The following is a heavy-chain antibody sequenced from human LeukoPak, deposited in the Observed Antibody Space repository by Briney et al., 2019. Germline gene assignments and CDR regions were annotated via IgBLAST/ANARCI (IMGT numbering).Heavy chain of an antibody. CDR2: IFHSGST. Sequence: SETLSLTCTVSGYSISNDYYWGWIRQPPGKGLEWIGHIFHSGSTYYNPSLKSRVTLSVDTSQNQFSLRLSSVTAADTAVYYCARDALFSGTYSSWGQGTLVTVSS. CDR3: ARDALFSGTYSS. J-gene: IGHJ5*02. V-gene: IGHV4-38-2*02. CDR1: GYSISNDYY. D-gene: IGHD3-10*01.